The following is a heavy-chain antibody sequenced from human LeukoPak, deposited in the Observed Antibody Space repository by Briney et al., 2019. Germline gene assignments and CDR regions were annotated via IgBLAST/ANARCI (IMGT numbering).Heavy chain of an antibody. CDR1: GFTFSYAW. CDR3: AYARDDC. J-gene: IGHJ4*02. V-gene: IGHV3-15*01. CDR2: IKSKTDGATT. Sequence: GGSLRRSCAASGFTFSYAWMSWVRQAPGKGLEWVGRIKSKTDGATTDDAAPVKGRFTISRDDSKNTLYLQMNSLKTEDTAVYYCAYARDDCWGRGTLVTVSS.